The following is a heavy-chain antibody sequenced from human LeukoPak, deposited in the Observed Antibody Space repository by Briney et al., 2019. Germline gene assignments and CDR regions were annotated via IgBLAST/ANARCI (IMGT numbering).Heavy chain of an antibody. D-gene: IGHD3-9*01. CDR2: ISSSSSYI. Sequence: GGSLRLSCAASGFTFSSYSMNWVRQAPGKGLEWVSSISSSSSYIYYADSVKGRFTISRDNAKNSLYLQMNSLRAEDTAVYYCARDYILTGYHGYWGQGTLVTVSS. CDR3: ARDYILTGYHGY. V-gene: IGHV3-21*01. J-gene: IGHJ4*02. CDR1: GFTFSSYS.